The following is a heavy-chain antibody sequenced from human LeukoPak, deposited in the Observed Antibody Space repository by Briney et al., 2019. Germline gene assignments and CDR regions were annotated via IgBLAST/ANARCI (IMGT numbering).Heavy chain of an antibody. CDR1: GGSISGYY. V-gene: IGHV4-59*08. CDR2: IYYSGST. D-gene: IGHD3-10*01. CDR3: ATRYGSGSGYYGMDV. J-gene: IGHJ6*02. Sequence: SETLSLTCTVSGGSISGYYWSWIRQPPGKGLEWIGYIYYSGSTNYNPSLKSRVTISVDTSKSQFSLKLSSVTAADTAVYYCATRYGSGSGYYGMDVWAKGPRSPSP.